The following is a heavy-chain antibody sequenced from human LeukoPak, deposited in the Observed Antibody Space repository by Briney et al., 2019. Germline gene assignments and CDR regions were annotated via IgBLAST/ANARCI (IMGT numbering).Heavy chain of an antibody. CDR2: ISGSGDST. CDR1: GFTFSDFW. CDR3: ARSFYGGNFHGFDP. V-gene: IGHV3-23*01. D-gene: IGHD4-23*01. Sequence: GGSLRLSCAASGFTFSDFWMHWVRQAPGKGLVWVSAISGSGDSTFYADSVKGRFTISRDNSKNTLYLQMNSLRSEDTAVYYCARSFYGGNFHGFDPWGQGTLVTVSS. J-gene: IGHJ5*02.